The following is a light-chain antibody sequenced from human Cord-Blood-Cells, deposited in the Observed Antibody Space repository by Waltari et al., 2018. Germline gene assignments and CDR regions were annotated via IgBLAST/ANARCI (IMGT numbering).Light chain of an antibody. CDR2: DVS. J-gene: IGLJ3*02. CDR3: SSYTSSSTWV. V-gene: IGLV2-14*03. CDR1: SSDVGGYNY. Sequence: QSALTQPASVSGSPGQSITISCTGTSSDVGGYNYVSCYQQHPGKAPKLMIYDVSNLPSGVSNRFSGSKSGNTASLTISGLQAEDEADYYCSSYTSSSTWVFGGGTKLTVL.